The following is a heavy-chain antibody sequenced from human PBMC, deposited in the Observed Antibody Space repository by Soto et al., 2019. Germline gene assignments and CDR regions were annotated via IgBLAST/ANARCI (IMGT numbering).Heavy chain of an antibody. CDR1: GYTLTSYA. CDR2: INAGNGNT. CDR3: AREPLDYYYGMDV. J-gene: IGHJ6*02. D-gene: IGHD3-3*02. V-gene: IGHV1-3*01. Sequence: ASVKVSCKASGYTLTSYAMHWVRQAPGQRLEWMGWINAGNGNTKYSQKFQGRVTITRDTSASTAYMELSSLRSEDTAVYSCAREPLDYYYGMDVWGQGTTVTVSS.